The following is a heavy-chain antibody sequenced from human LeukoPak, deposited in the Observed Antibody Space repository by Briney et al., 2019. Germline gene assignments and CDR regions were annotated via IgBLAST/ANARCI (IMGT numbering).Heavy chain of an antibody. CDR3: ASGGYDFWSGYFPHDAFDI. J-gene: IGHJ3*02. CDR2: IYYSGST. Sequence: SETLSLTXTVSGGSISSSSYYWGWIRQPPGKGLEWIGSIYYSGSTYYNPSLKSRVTISVDTSKNQFSLKLSSVIAADTAVYYCASGGYDFWSGYFPHDAFDIWGQGTMVTVSS. D-gene: IGHD3-3*01. V-gene: IGHV4-39*01. CDR1: GGSISSSSYY.